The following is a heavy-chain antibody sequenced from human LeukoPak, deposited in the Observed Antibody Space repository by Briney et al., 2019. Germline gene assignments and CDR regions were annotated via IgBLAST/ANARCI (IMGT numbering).Heavy chain of an antibody. CDR1: GYTFTSYG. D-gene: IGHD6-19*01. J-gene: IGHJ6*02. V-gene: IGHV1-18*01. CDR3: ATPYGYSSGWYDYYGMDV. Sequence: ASVKVSCKASGYTFTSYGTSWVRQAPGQGLEWMGWISAYNGNTNYAQKLQGRVTMTTDTSTSTAYMELRSLRSDDTAVYYCATPYGYSSGWYDYYGMDVWGQGTTVTVSS. CDR2: ISAYNGNT.